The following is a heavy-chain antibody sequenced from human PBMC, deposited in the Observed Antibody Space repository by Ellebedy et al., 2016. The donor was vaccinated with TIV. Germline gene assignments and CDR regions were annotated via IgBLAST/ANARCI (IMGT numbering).Heavy chain of an antibody. CDR2: ISYDGSKK. J-gene: IGHJ4*02. CDR1: GFTFSSYG. V-gene: IGHV3-30*03. CDR3: ARGVYGYSFGDD. D-gene: IGHD1-26*01. Sequence: GESLKISCAASGFTFSSYGMHWVRQAPGKGLEWVAIISYDGSKKYYADSVKGRFTISRDNSKNTLYLQMNSLRAEDTAVYYCARGVYGYSFGDDWGQGTLVTVSS.